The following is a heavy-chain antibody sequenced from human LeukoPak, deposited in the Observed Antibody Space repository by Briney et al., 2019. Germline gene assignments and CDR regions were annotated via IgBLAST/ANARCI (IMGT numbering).Heavy chain of an antibody. CDR2: ISAYNGNT. D-gene: IGHD3-22*01. CDR3: ARDIGGSSGNYYFDY. CDR1: GGTFSSYA. J-gene: IGHJ4*02. Sequence: ASVKVSCKASGGTFSSYAISWVRQAPGQGLEWMGWISAYNGNTNYAQKLQGRVTMTTDTSTSTAYMELRSLRSDDTAVYYCARDIGGSSGNYYFDYWGQGTLVTVSS. V-gene: IGHV1-18*01.